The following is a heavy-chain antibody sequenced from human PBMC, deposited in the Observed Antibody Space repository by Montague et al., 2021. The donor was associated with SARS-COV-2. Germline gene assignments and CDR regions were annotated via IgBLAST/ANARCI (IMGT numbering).Heavy chain of an antibody. J-gene: IGHJ3*01. Sequence: LVKPTQTLTLTCTFSGFSLSTSGMCVGWIRQPPGKGLEWIGSINYSGRTHSKPSHMSRVTISVDTSKNQFSLKLTSVTAADMAIYYCARTYGSGRGDAFDSWGQGTMVIVST. CDR1: GFSLSTSGMC. CDR3: ARTYGSGRGDAFDS. V-gene: IGHV4-39*01. D-gene: IGHD3-10*01. CDR2: INYSGRT.